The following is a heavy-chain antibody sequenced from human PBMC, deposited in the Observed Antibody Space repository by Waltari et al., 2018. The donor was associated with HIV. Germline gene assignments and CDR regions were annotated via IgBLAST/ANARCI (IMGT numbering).Heavy chain of an antibody. V-gene: IGHV4-39*07. J-gene: IGHJ6*02. D-gene: IGHD1-26*01. CDR2: MVYTGSS. Sequence: QVKLQESGPGLVKPSETLSLTCVVSGASMRSSSYFWGWIRQAPGKGLEGIGSMVYTGSSDDNPSLKGRVNISIDTLNNHFSLKMTSVTAADTAVYYCARDWDVTTACMDVWGQGTTVTVSS. CDR3: ARDWDVTTACMDV. CDR1: GASMRSSSYF.